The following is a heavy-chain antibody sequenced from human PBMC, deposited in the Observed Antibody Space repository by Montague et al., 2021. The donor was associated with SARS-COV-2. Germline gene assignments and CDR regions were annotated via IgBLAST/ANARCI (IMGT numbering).Heavy chain of an antibody. CDR1: SGSIISSGYY. V-gene: IGHV4-39*02. D-gene: IGHD3-10*01. Sequence: SETLSLTCSVSSGSIISSGYYWGRIPQPPGQELEWIGNIYYSGTTYYNPSLQSRVTISVDTSKNHLSLRLSSVTAADTAVYFCARGISWEVTTPFDYWGQGSQVTVSS. J-gene: IGHJ4*02. CDR2: IYYSGTT. CDR3: ARGISWEVTTPFDY.